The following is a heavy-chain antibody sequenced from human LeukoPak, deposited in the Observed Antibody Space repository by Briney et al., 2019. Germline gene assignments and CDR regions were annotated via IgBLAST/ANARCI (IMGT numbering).Heavy chain of an antibody. CDR3: ARYRLGYCSGGSCYSWFDP. D-gene: IGHD2-15*01. CDR1: GFTFDDYG. V-gene: IGHV3-11*04. Sequence: GGSLRLSCAASGFTFDDYGMSWVRQAPGKGLEWVSYISSSGSTIYYADSVKGRFTISRDNAKNSLYLQMNSLRAEDTAVYYCARYRLGYCSGGSCYSWFDPWGQGTLVTVSS. CDR2: ISSSGSTI. J-gene: IGHJ5*02.